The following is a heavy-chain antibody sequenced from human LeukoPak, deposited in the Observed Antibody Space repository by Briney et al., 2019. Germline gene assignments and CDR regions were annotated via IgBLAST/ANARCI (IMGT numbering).Heavy chain of an antibody. J-gene: IGHJ4*02. D-gene: IGHD2-2*01. V-gene: IGHV3-66*01. CDR2: IYSGGST. CDR1: GFTVSNNY. Sequence: GGSLTLSCAASGFTVSNNYMRWVRQAPGKGLEWVSLIYSGGSTYYADSVKGRFIISRDNSKNTLYRQMNSRRAEDTAVYYCSRDRDCIGSTCYGLWGQGARVTVSS. CDR3: SRDRDCIGSTCYGL.